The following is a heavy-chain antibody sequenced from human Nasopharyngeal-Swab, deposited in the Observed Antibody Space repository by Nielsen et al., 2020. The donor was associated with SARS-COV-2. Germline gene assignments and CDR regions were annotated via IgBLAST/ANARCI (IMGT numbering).Heavy chain of an antibody. Sequence: GESLKISCAASGFTFSDYYMSWIRQAPGKGLEWVSYISSSGSTIYYADSVKGRFTTSRDNAKNSLYLQMNSLRAEDTAVYYCARSHKGYSYGYTNYYGMDVWGQGTTVTVSS. D-gene: IGHD5-18*01. CDR2: ISSSGSTI. J-gene: IGHJ6*02. V-gene: IGHV3-11*01. CDR1: GFTFSDYY. CDR3: ARSHKGYSYGYTNYYGMDV.